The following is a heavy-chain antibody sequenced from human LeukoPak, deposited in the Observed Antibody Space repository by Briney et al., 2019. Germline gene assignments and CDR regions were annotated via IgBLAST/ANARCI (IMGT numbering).Heavy chain of an antibody. Sequence: GGSLRLSCAASGFTVSSNYISWVRRAPGKGLEWVSVIYSGGSTYYADSVKGRFTISRHNSKNTLYLQMNSLRAEDTAVYYCARVVVTSLYGMDVWGQGTTVTVSS. CDR2: IYSGGST. V-gene: IGHV3-53*04. CDR1: GFTVSSNY. D-gene: IGHD2/OR15-2a*01. J-gene: IGHJ6*02. CDR3: ARVVVTSLYGMDV.